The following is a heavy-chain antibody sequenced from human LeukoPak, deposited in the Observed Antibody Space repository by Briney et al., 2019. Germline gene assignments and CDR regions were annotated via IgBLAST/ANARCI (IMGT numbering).Heavy chain of an antibody. V-gene: IGHV3-30*01. D-gene: IGHD2-2*01. Sequence: GGSLRLSCAASGFTFSTYTMHWVRQAPGKGLEWVAVISYDGSNKYYADSVKGRFTISRDNSKNTLYLRMNSLRAEDTAVYYCAGGVPDAMRGAFDYWGQGTLVTVSS. J-gene: IGHJ4*02. CDR3: AGGVPDAMRGAFDY. CDR2: ISYDGSNK. CDR1: GFTFSTYT.